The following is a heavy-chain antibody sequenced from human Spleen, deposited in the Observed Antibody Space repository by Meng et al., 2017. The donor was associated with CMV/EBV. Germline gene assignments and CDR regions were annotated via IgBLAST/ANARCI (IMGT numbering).Heavy chain of an antibody. CDR2: VYYSGST. J-gene: IGHJ4*02. Sequence: GSLRLSCTVTGDSISSYQWSWIRQPPGKGLEWIGFVYYSGSTYYNPSLKSRVTISVDTSKNQFSLKLSSVTAADTAVYYCARWMSSSYFDYWGQGTLVTVSS. CDR3: ARWMSSSYFDY. D-gene: IGHD2-2*01. V-gene: IGHV4-59*12. CDR1: GDSISSYQ.